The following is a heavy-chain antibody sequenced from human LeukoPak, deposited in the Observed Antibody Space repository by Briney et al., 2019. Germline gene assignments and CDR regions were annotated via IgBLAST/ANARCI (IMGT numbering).Heavy chain of an antibody. J-gene: IGHJ4*02. D-gene: IGHD5-18*01. CDR1: GFTFSSYG. CDR2: IRSKAYGGTT. CDR3: TRDPRGYSYGPFDY. Sequence: GGSLRLSCAASGFTFSSYGMHWVRQAPGKGLEWVGFIRSKAYGGTTEYAASVKGRFTISRDDSKSIAYLQMNSLKTEDTAVYYCTRDPRGYSYGPFDYWGQGTLVTVSS. V-gene: IGHV3-49*04.